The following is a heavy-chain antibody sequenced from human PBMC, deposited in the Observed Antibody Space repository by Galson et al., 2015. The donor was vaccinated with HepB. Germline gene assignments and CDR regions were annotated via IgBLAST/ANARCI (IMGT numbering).Heavy chain of an antibody. V-gene: IGHV4-31*03. J-gene: IGHJ6*04. Sequence: TLSLTCTVSGGSISSGGYYWSWIRQHPGKGLEWIGYIYYSGSTYYNPSLKSRVTISVDTSKNQFSLKLSSVTAADTAVYYCARDIAGDGRDVLGKGTTVTVSS. CDR1: GGSISSGGYY. D-gene: IGHD5-24*01. CDR3: ARDIAGDGRDV. CDR2: IYYSGST.